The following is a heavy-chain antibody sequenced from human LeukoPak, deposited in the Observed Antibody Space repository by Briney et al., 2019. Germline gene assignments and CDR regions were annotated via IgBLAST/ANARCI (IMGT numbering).Heavy chain of an antibody. V-gene: IGHV4-34*01. CDR2: INHSGST. D-gene: IGHD2-2*01. CDR1: GGSFSGYY. Sequence: SETLSLTCAVYGGSFSGYYWSWIRQPPGKGLEWIGEINHSGSTNYNPSLKSRVTISVDTSKNQFSLKLSSVAAADTAVYYCARGLITYQLLHRRRSDPWGQGTLVTVSS. J-gene: IGHJ5*02. CDR3: ARGLITYQLLHRRRSDP.